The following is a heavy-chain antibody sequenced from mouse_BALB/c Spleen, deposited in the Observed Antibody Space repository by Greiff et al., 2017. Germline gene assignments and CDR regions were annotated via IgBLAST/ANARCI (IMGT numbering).Heavy chain of an antibody. D-gene: IGHD2-14*01. J-gene: IGHJ3*01. V-gene: IGHV1-7*01. Sequence: VQLQQSGAELAKPGASVKMSCKASGYTFTSYWMHWVKQRPGQGLEWIGYINPSTGYTEYNQKFKDKATLTADKSSSTAYMQLSSLTSEDSAVYYCARLRDYRPACWGQGTLVTVSA. CDR3: ARLRDYRPAC. CDR2: INPSTGYT. CDR1: GYTFTSYW.